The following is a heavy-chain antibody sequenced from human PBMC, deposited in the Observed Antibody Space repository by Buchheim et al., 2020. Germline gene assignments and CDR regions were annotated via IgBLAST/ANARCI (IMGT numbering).Heavy chain of an antibody. D-gene: IGHD1-26*01. V-gene: IGHV3-74*01. CDR3: ARQEAGGTGLDP. CDR1: GFTFSRYW. CDR2: MYTDGSSA. J-gene: IGHJ5*02. Sequence: EVQLVESGGGLVQPGGSLRLSCAASGFTFSRYWMYWVRQAPGKGLVWVSRMYTDGSSASYADSVKGRFTISRDNAKNMVFLQMNSLRAEDTALYYCARQEAGGTGLDPWGLGTL.